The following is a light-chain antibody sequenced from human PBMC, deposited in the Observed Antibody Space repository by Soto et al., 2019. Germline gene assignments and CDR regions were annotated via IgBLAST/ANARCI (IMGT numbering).Light chain of an antibody. V-gene: IGKV4-1*01. CDR1: QSVLFSPNNKNY. Sequence: DIVMTQSPDSLAVSLGERATINCKSSQSVLFSPNNKNYLAWYQQKPGQPPKLLIYWASTRESGVPDRFSGSGSGTDFTLTLSSLPAEDVAFSYCQQYHSAPQTFGQGTKVEIK. J-gene: IGKJ1*01. CDR3: QQYHSAPQT. CDR2: WAS.